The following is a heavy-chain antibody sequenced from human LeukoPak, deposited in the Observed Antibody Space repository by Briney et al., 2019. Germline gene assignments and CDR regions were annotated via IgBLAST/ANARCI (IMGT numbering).Heavy chain of an antibody. V-gene: IGHV1-18*01. CDR2: ISAYNGNT. CDR3: ARCEAQDYYGMDV. CDR1: GGTFSSYA. J-gene: IGHJ6*02. Sequence: ASVKVSCKASGGTFSSYAISCVRQAPGQGLEWMGWISAYNGNTNYAQKLQGRVTMTTDTSTSTAYMELRSLRSDYTAVYYCARCEAQDYYGMDVWGQGTTVTVSS.